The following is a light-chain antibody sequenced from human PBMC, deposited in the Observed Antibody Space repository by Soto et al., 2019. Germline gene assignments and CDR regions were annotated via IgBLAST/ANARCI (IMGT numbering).Light chain of an antibody. Sequence: QSVLTQPPSVSGAPGQRVIISCTGSSSNIGAGYDAHWYQQLLGTAPKLLIYGNSNRPSGVPDRFSGSKSGTSASLAITGLQAEDEADYYCQSYDSSLSAVVFGGGTKLTVL. CDR1: SSNIGAGYD. CDR2: GNS. CDR3: QSYDSSLSAVV. J-gene: IGLJ2*01. V-gene: IGLV1-40*01.